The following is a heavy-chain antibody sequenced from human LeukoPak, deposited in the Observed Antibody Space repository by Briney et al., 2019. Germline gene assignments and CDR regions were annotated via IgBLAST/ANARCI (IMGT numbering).Heavy chain of an antibody. J-gene: IGHJ6*03. V-gene: IGHV7-4-1*02. D-gene: IGHD3-10*01. CDR2: INTNTGNP. CDR3: ARGPGILVRGSRRGYDGNYYHMDV. Sequence: ASVKVSCKASGYTFTSYAMNWVRQAPGQGLEWMGWINTNTGNPTYAQGFTGRFVFSLDTSVSTAYLQISSLKAEDTAVYYCARGPGILVRGSRRGYDGNYYHMDVWGKGTMVTITS. CDR1: GYTFTSYA.